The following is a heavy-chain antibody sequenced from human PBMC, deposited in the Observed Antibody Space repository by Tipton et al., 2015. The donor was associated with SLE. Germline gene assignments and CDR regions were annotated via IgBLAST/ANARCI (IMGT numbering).Heavy chain of an antibody. CDR1: GGSISSYY. V-gene: IGHV4-59*01. CDR3: ARVRGGGYFQH. CDR2: IYYSGST. J-gene: IGHJ1*01. D-gene: IGHD3-10*01. Sequence: LRLSCTVSGGSISSYYWSWIRQPPGKGLEWIGYIYYSGSTNYNPSLKSRVTISVDTSKNQFSLKLSSVTAADAAVYYCARVRGGGYFQHWGQGTLVTVSS.